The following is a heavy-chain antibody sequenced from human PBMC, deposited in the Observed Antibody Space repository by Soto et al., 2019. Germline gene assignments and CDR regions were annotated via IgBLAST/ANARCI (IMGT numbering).Heavy chain of an antibody. CDR1: GFTFSDYY. J-gene: IGHJ6*02. V-gene: IGHV3-11*01. CDR2: ISSSGSTI. D-gene: IGHD6-13*01. CDR3: AVGSTAGIAQHTPNYYYYGMDV. Sequence: GGSLRLSCAASGFTFSDYYMSWIRQAPGKGLEWVSYISSSGSTIYYADSVKGRFTISRDNAKNSLYLQMNSLRAEDTAVYYCAVGSTAGIAQHTPNYYYYGMDVWGQGTTVTVSS.